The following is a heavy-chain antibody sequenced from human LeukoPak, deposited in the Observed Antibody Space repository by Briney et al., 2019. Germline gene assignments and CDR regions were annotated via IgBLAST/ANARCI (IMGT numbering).Heavy chain of an antibody. CDR1: GSTFNNYA. CDR3: ARADDYDFWSGYVSFDY. V-gene: IGHV3-23*01. J-gene: IGHJ4*02. D-gene: IGHD3-3*01. CDR2: ITGSVGST. Sequence: PGGSLRLSCAASGSTFNNYAMSWVRQAPGKGLEWVSGITGSVGSTYYADSVKGRFTISRDNAKNSLYLQMNSLRAEDTAVYYCARADDYDFWSGYVSFDYWGQGTLVTVSS.